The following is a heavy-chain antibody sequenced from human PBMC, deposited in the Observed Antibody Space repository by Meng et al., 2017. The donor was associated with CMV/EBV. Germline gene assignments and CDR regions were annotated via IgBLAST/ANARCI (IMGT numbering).Heavy chain of an antibody. J-gene: IGHJ6*02. D-gene: IGHD2-15*01. V-gene: IGHV1-8*01. CDR1: AYSFSSYD. Sequence: ASVKVSCKASAYSFSSYDINWVRQAPGQGLEWMGWMNPNNGNTGYAQKFQGRFTMTWNTSISTAYMELSSLRSEDTAIYYRASHQQFCSGGSCYSLGYYYGMDVWGQGTTVTVSS. CDR3: ASHQQFCSGGSCYSLGYYYGMDV. CDR2: MNPNNGNT.